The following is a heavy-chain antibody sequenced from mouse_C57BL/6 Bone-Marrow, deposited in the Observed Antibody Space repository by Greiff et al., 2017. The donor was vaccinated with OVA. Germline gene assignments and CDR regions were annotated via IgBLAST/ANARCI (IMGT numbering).Heavy chain of an antibody. J-gene: IGHJ4*01. V-gene: IGHV1-55*01. CDR1: GYTFTSYW. D-gene: IGHD2-10*02. CDR2: IYPGSGST. CDR3: ARSSIYYAMDY. Sequence: QVQLQQSGAELVKPGASVKMSCKASGYTFTSYWITWVKQRPGQGLEWIGDIYPGSGSTNYNEKFKSKATLTVDTSSSTAYLQLSSLTSEDSAVYYCARSSIYYAMDYWGQGTSVTVSS.